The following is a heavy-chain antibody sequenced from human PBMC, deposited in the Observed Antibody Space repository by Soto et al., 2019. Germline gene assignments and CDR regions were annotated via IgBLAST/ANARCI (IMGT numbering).Heavy chain of an antibody. CDR2: VCGNGGCT. V-gene: IGHV3-23*01. CDR1: GFTFSSYA. Sequence: EVQLLESGGGSVQPGGSLRLSCAASGFTFSSYAMNWVRQAPGKGLEWVSGVCGNGGCTYYADSVKGRFTISRDNSKNTLYLQMNSLRVEDTAVYYCAKDGYGLFPRYFQQWGQGTLVTVSS. D-gene: IGHD2-21*01. J-gene: IGHJ1*01. CDR3: AKDGYGLFPRYFQQ.